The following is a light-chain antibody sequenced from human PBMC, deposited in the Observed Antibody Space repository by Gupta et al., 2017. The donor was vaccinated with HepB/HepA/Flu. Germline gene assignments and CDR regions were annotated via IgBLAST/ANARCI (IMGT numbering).Light chain of an antibody. CDR3: QACDSSTHVV. CDR1: KLGNKY. V-gene: IGLV3-1*01. J-gene: IGLJ2*01. CDR2: QHS. Sequence: SSELTEPPSVSVSPGLTVCLTCSGDKLGNKYVCWYQQKPGDSPVVVIYQHSTRPSGVAERFSGSNSGNTAALTISGTQAMDEADYYCQACDSSTHVVFGGGTKLTV.